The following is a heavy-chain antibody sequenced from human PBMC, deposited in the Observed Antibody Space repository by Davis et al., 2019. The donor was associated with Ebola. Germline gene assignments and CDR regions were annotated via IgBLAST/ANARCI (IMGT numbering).Heavy chain of an antibody. V-gene: IGHV3-23*01. CDR1: GFTFSSHA. Sequence: GESLKIPCTTSGFTFSSHAMSWVRQAPGKGLEWVSAISGSGGSTYYADPVKGRFTISRDNAKNSRYLQMNSLRAEDTAVYYCARSDQWGQGTLVTVSS. D-gene: IGHD2-21*01. J-gene: IGHJ4*02. CDR2: ISGSGGST. CDR3: ARSDQ.